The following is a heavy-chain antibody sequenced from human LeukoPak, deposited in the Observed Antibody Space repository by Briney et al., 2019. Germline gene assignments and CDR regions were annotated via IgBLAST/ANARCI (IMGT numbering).Heavy chain of an antibody. CDR2: IKSKSDGGTT. CDR3: TTYYCSGGRCYHFDY. J-gene: IGHJ4*02. V-gene: IGHV3-15*01. D-gene: IGHD2-15*01. Sequence: GGSLRLSCAASGFTFSSAWMAWVRQAPGKRLEWVGRIKSKSDGGTTEYAAPVKGRFTISTDASKNTLYLQMNSLGTEDTAVYYCTTYYCSGGRCYHFDYWGRGSLVTVSP. CDR1: GFTFSSAW.